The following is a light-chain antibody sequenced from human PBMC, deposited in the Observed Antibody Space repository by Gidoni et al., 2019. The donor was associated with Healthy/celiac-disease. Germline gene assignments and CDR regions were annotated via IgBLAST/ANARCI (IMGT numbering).Light chain of an antibody. CDR2: DDS. V-gene: IGLV3-21*02. CDR3: QVWDSSSDHWV. Sequence: SYVMTQPPSATEAPGQTARITCGGNDIGSKSGHWYQQKPGQAPVLVVYDDSDRPSGIPERFSGSNSGNTATLTISRVEAGDEADYYCQVWDSSSDHWVFGGGTKLTVL. J-gene: IGLJ3*02. CDR1: DIGSKS.